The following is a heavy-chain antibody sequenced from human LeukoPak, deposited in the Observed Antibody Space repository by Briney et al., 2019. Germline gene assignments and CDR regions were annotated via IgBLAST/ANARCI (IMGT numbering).Heavy chain of an antibody. CDR1: GFTFSSNG. CDR2: ISYDGSNK. V-gene: IGHV3-30*18. J-gene: IGHJ4*02. D-gene: IGHD2-15*01. CDR3: AKDIGGYCSGGSCWTFDY. Sequence: QPGRSLGLSCAASGFTFSSNGIHWVRQAPGKGLEWVAAISYDGSNKYYADSVKGRFTISRDNSKHTLYLQMNSLRAKYSAAYYFAKDIGGYCSGGSCWTFDYWGQGTLVTVSS.